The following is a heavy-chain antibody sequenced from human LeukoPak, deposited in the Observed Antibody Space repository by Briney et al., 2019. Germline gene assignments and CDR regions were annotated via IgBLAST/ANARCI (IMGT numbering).Heavy chain of an antibody. J-gene: IGHJ5*02. CDR2: IYYSGSS. V-gene: IGHV4-31*03. D-gene: IGHD2-2*03. CDR1: GGSINNGGYY. Sequence: SQTLSLTCTVSGGSINNGGYYWSWIRQHPGKGLEWIGYIYYSGSSYYNPSLRSRVTISVDTSKNHFSLKLSSVTAADTAVYYCARVGYCTSTNCYADNWFDPWGQGTLVTVSS. CDR3: ARVGYCTSTNCYADNWFDP.